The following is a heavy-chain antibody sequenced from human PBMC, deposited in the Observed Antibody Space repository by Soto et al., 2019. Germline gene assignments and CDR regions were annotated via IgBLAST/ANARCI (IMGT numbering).Heavy chain of an antibody. J-gene: IGHJ4*02. CDR1: GGSISSGDYY. V-gene: IGHV4-30-4*01. Sequence: SETLSLTCTVSGGSISSGDYYWSWIRQPPGKGLEWIGYIYYSGSTYYNPSLKSRVTISVDTSKNQFSLKLSSVTAADTAVYYCARGVRKWFGELSPLDYWGQGTLVTVSS. CDR3: ARGVRKWFGELSPLDY. D-gene: IGHD3-10*01. CDR2: IYYSGST.